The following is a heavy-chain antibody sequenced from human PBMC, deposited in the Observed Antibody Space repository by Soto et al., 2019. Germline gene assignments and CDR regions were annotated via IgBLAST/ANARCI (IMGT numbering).Heavy chain of an antibody. CDR2: INAGNGNT. J-gene: IGHJ4*02. D-gene: IGHD6-19*01. CDR1: GYTFTSYA. CDR3: ARVGSSGWYTLPHYYFDY. V-gene: IGHV1-3*01. Sequence: ASVKVSCKASGYTFTSYAMHWVRQAPGQRLEWMGWINAGNGNTKYSQKFQGRVTITRDTSASTAYMELSSLRSEDTAVYYCARVGSSGWYTLPHYYFDYWGQGTLVTVS.